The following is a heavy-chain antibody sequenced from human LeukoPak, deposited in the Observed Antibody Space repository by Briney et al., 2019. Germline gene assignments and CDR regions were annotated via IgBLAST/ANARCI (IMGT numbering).Heavy chain of an antibody. D-gene: IGHD6-6*01. V-gene: IGHV4-61*01. J-gene: IGHJ6*02. CDR3: ARDSDSSSSYYYGMDV. CDR1: GGSVSSNSNY. Sequence: KPSETLSLTCTVPGGSVSSNSNYWSWIRQPPGKGLEWIGYIYYSGSTNYNPSLKSRVTISVDTSKNQFSLKLSSVTAADTAVYYCARDSDSSSSYYYGMDVWGQGTTVTVSS. CDR2: IYYSGST.